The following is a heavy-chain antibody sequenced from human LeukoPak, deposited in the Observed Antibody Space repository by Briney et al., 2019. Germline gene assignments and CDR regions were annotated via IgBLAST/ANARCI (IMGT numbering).Heavy chain of an antibody. CDR3: AKDSSSWYDSKISMPSDY. CDR2: ISWNSGSI. V-gene: IGHV3-9*01. CDR1: GFTFDDYA. J-gene: IGHJ4*02. D-gene: IGHD6-13*01. Sequence: GGSLRLSCAASGFTFDDYAMHWVRQAPGKGLEWVSGISWNSGSIGYADSVKGRFTISRDNAKNSLYLQMNSLRAEDTALYYCAKDSSSWYDSKISMPSDYWGQGTLVTVSS.